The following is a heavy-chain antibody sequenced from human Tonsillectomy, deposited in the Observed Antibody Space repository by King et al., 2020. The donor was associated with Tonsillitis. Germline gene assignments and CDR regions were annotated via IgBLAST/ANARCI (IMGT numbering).Heavy chain of an antibody. CDR1: GFTFSSYG. CDR2: IRYDGSNK. D-gene: IGHD3-22*01. CDR3: AKGPRNTMIVVVPFDY. V-gene: IGHV3-30*02. Sequence: VQLVESGGGVVQPGGSLRLSCAASGFTFSSYGMHWVRQAPGKGLEWVAFIRYDGSNKYYADSVKGRFTISRDNSKNTLYLQMNSLRAEDTAVYYCAKGPRNTMIVVVPFDYWGQGTLVTVSS. J-gene: IGHJ4*02.